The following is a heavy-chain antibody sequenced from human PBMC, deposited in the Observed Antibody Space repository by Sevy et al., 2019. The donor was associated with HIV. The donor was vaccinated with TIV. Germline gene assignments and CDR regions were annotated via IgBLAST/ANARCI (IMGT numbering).Heavy chain of an antibody. CDR2: IIPIFGTA. CDR1: GGTFSSYA. J-gene: IGHJ5*02. V-gene: IGHV1-69*13. Sequence: ASVKVSCKASGGTFSSYAISWVRQAPGQGLEWMGGIIPIFGTANYAQKFQGRVTITADESTSTAYMELSSLRSEDTAVYYCARVNPIVVVPAARGGWFDPWGHGTLVTVSS. CDR3: ARVNPIVVVPAARGGWFDP. D-gene: IGHD2-2*01.